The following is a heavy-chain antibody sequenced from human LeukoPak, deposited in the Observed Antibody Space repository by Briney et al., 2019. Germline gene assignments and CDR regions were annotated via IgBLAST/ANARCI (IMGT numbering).Heavy chain of an antibody. CDR2: IRYDGSDK. CDR3: AKDPHLGYCSSTSCYGVAFHI. Sequence: PGGSLRLSCAASGFTFSRYGMHWVRQAPGKGLEWVAFIRYDGSDKYYADSVKGRFTISRDNSKNTLYLQMNSLRAEDTAVYYCAKDPHLGYCSSTSCYGVAFHIWGQGTMVTVSS. D-gene: IGHD2-2*01. V-gene: IGHV3-30*02. CDR1: GFTFSRYG. J-gene: IGHJ3*02.